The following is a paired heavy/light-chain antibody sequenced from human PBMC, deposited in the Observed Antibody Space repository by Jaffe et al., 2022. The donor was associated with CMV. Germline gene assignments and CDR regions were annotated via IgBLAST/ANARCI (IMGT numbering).Heavy chain of an antibody. D-gene: IGHD3-22*01. CDR2: ISYDGSNK. CDR3: AKLIANNKWHVFGY. Sequence: QVQLVESGGGVVQPGRSLRLSCAASGFTFSSYGMHWVRQAPGKGLEWVAIISYDGSNKNYADSVKGRFAISRDNSKNTLYLQMNSLRDEDTAVYYCAKLIANNKWHVFGYWGQGTLVTVSS. J-gene: IGHJ4*02. CDR1: GFTFSSYG. V-gene: IGHV3-30*18.
Light chain of an antibody. Sequence: QSALTQPASVSGSPGQSITISCTGTSSDVGGYNYVSWYQQHPGKAPKLMIYDVNNRPSGVSNRFSGSKSGNTASLTISGLQAEDEADYYCSSYTSSSTPYVFGTGTKVTVL. CDR2: DVN. CDR1: SSDVGGYNY. J-gene: IGLJ1*01. V-gene: IGLV2-14*03. CDR3: SSYTSSSTPYV.